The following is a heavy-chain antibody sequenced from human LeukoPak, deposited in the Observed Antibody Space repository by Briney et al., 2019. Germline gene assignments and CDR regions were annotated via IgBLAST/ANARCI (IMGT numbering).Heavy chain of an antibody. CDR2: IYYSGST. V-gene: IGHV4-61*01. Sequence: SETLSLTCTVSGGSISSSSYYWSWIRQPPGKGLEWIGYIYYSGSTNYNPSLKSRVTISVDTSKNQFSLKLSSVTAADTAVYYCARKYSSSWIDYWGQGTLVTVSS. D-gene: IGHD6-13*01. J-gene: IGHJ4*02. CDR3: ARKYSSSWIDY. CDR1: GGSISSSSYY.